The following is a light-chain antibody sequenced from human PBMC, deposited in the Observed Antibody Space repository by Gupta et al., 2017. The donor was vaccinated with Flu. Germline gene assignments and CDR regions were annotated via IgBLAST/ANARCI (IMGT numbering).Light chain of an antibody. CDR3: QQRSNWPPYS. J-gene: IGKJ2*03. V-gene: IGKV3-11*01. CDR2: DAS. CDR1: QSVSGY. Sequence: EIVFTQSPATQPLSPAERATLSCRASQSVSGYLAWYQQKPGQAPRLLIYDASNRATGVPARFSGSGSGTEFTLTISSLEPEDFAVYYCQQRSNWPPYSFGEGTKLEI.